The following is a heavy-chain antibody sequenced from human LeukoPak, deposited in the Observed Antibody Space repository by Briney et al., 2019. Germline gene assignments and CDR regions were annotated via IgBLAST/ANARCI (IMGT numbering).Heavy chain of an antibody. Sequence: ASVKVSCKASGYTFTGYYMHWVRQAPGQGLEWMGWIYPNSGGTNYAQKFQGRVTMTRDTSISTAYMELSRLRSDDTAVYHCARAWTYYDSSGYFYWGQGTLVTVSS. J-gene: IGHJ4*02. CDR1: GYTFTGYY. CDR3: ARAWTYYDSSGYFY. D-gene: IGHD3-22*01. CDR2: IYPNSGGT. V-gene: IGHV1-2*02.